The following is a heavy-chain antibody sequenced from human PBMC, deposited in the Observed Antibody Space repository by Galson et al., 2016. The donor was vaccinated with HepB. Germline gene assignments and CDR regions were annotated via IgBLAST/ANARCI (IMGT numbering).Heavy chain of an antibody. D-gene: IGHD6-19*01. CDR3: ARDRQWLDFDY. J-gene: IGHJ4*02. CDR1: GFTFSDYY. CDR2: ISSSGRII. Sequence: SLRLSCAASGFTFSDYYMNWLRQAPGKGLEWVSYISSSGRIIHYADSLKGRFTISRDNAKNSLYLQMDSLRADDTAVYYCARDRQWLDFDYWGQGTLVTVSS. V-gene: IGHV3-11*01.